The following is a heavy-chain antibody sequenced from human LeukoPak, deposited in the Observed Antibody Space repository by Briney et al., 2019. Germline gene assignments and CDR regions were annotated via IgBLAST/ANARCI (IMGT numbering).Heavy chain of an antibody. CDR3: AKAPVTACRGAFCYPFDY. CDR2: ISDTGNT. CDR1: GFTLSSYA. V-gene: IGHV3-23*01. Sequence: GGSLRLSCAASGFTLSSYAMSWVRQAPGKGLEWVSAISDTGNTYHADSVKGRFTISRDSSKNTLFLQMNRLRPEDAAVYYCAKAPVTACRGAFCYPFDYWGLGTLVTVSS. J-gene: IGHJ4*02. D-gene: IGHD2-15*01.